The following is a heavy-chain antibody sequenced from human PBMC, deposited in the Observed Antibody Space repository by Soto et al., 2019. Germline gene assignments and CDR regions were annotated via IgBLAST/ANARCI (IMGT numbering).Heavy chain of an antibody. V-gene: IGHV3-48*01. CDR2: ISSSSSTI. CDR1: GVSFSNYA. D-gene: IGHD3-22*01. CDR3: ARGAYYYDSSGLSY. J-gene: IGHJ4*02. Sequence: GGSLRLSCAASGVSFSNYAMNWVRQAPGKGLEWVSYISSSSSTIYYADSVKGRFTISRDNAKNSLYLQMNSLRAEDTAVYYCARGAYYYDSSGLSYWGQGTLVTVSS.